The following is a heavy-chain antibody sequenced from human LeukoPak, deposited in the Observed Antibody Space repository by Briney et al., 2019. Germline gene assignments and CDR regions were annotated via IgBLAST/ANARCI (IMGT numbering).Heavy chain of an antibody. J-gene: IGHJ4*02. CDR2: IKQDGSEK. V-gene: IGHV3-7*01. CDR1: GFTFSSYW. Sequence: GGSLRLSCAASGFTFSSYWMSWVRQAPGKGLEWVAKIKQDGSEKYYVDSVKGRFTISRDNAKNSLYLQMNSLRAEDTAVYYCARDRGYYSDSSGYYYYYWGQGTLVTVSS. CDR3: ARDRGYYSDSSGYYYYY. D-gene: IGHD3-22*01.